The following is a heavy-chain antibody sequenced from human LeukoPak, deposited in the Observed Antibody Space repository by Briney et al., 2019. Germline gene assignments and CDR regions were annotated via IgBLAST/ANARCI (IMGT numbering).Heavy chain of an antibody. CDR2: IGIDSGNT. CDR3: AKDPRHCSGGYCWDYYYYMDV. D-gene: IGHD2-21*02. CDR1: GFPFIEYS. J-gene: IGHJ6*03. Sequence: GGSLRLSCTASGFPFIEYSMNWVRQVPGKGLEWIAYIGIDSGNTKYADSVRGRFTISRDNSKNTLYLQMNSLRVEDTAVYYCAKDPRHCSGGYCWDYYYYMDVWGKGTTVTVSS. V-gene: IGHV3-48*01.